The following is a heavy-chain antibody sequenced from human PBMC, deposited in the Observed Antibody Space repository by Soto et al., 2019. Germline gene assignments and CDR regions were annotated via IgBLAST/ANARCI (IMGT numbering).Heavy chain of an antibody. CDR1: GGSISSSSYY. V-gene: IGHV4-39*02. J-gene: IGHJ4*02. CDR2: IYYSGST. CDR3: ARERHIAAAGSSY. D-gene: IGHD6-13*01. Sequence: QLQESGPGLVKPSETLSLTCTVSGGSISSSSYYWGWIRQPPGKGLEWIGSIYYSGSTYYNPSLKSRVTISVDTSKNQFSRKLSSVTAADTAVYYCARERHIAAAGSSYWGQGTLVNVSS.